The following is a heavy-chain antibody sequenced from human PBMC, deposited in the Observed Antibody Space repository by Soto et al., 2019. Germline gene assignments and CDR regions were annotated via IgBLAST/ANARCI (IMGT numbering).Heavy chain of an antibody. V-gene: IGHV1-18*01. CDR1: GYTFTSFG. CDR3: ARARIFYGLDV. Sequence: QVQLVQSGAEVKKPGASVKVSCKASGYTFTSFGISWVRQAPGQGLEWMGWINAYNVYNGNTNYAQNLQGRVTMTTDTSTSTAYMELRSLSSDATAVYYCARARIFYGLDVWGQGTTVTVSS. CDR2: INAYNVYNGNT. D-gene: IGHD2-15*01. J-gene: IGHJ6*02.